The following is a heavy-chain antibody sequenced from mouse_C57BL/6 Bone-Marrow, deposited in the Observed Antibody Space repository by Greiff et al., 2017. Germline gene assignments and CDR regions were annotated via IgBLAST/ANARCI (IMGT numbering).Heavy chain of an antibody. CDR3: ARSSYGSSYGGY. V-gene: IGHV1-81*01. CDR2: IYPRSGNT. D-gene: IGHD1-1*01. Sequence: QVQLQQSGAELARPGASVKLSCKASGYTFTSYGISWVKQRTGQGLEWIGEIYPRSGNTYYNEKFKGKATLTADKSSSTAYMALRSLTSEDSAVYFCARSSYGSSYGGYWGQGTTLTVSS. CDR1: GYTFTSYG. J-gene: IGHJ2*01.